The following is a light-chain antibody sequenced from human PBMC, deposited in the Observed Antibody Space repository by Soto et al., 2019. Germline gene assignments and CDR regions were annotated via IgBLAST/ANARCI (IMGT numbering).Light chain of an antibody. CDR2: YDN. Sequence: SSELTQPPSVSVAPGKTARITCGGNNIGSKSVHWYQQKPGQAPVLVIYYDNDRPSGIPERFSGSNSGNAATLTISRVEAGDEADYYCQVWDSRSDHWVFGGGTKLTVL. V-gene: IGLV3-21*04. J-gene: IGLJ3*02. CDR1: NIGSKS. CDR3: QVWDSRSDHWV.